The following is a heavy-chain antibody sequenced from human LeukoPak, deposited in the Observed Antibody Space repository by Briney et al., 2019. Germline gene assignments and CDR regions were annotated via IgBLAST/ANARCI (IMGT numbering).Heavy chain of an antibody. J-gene: IGHJ4*02. CDR1: GFTFRNYW. D-gene: IGHD6-13*01. CDR2: INSDGSST. V-gene: IGHV3-74*01. CDR3: ARVGYSSSWIDY. Sequence: PGGSLRLSCAASGFTFRNYWMHWVRQAPGKGLVWVSRINSDGSSTSYADSVKGRFTISRDNAKNTLYLQMNSLRAEDTAVYYCARVGYSSSWIDYWGQGTLVTVSS.